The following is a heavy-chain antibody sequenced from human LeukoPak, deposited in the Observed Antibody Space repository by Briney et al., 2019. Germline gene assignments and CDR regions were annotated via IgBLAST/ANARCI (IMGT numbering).Heavy chain of an antibody. CDR3: AKGGGTAMVTTFYFDY. Sequence: SLRLSCAASGFTFDDYAMHWVRQAPGKGPEWVSGISWNSYNIGYADSVKGRFTISRDNAKNSLYLLMDSLRPEDTALYYCAKGGGTAMVTTFYFDYWGQGTLVTVSS. D-gene: IGHD5-18*01. J-gene: IGHJ4*02. CDR1: GFTFDDYA. V-gene: IGHV3-9*01. CDR2: ISWNSYNI.